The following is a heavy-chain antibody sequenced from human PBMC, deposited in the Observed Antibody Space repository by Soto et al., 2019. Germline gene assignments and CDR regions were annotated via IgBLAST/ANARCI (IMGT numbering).Heavy chain of an antibody. J-gene: IGHJ4*02. CDR2: IYSGGST. CDR1: GFTVSSNY. CDR3: ARAPWGGGSCNFDY. Sequence: EVQLVESGGGLVQPGGSLRLSCAASGFTVSSNYMSWVRQAPGKGLEWVSVIYSGGSTYYADSVKGRFTISRDNSKNTLYLQMNSLRAEDTAVYYCARAPWGGGSCNFDYWGQGTLVTVSS. D-gene: IGHD2-15*01. V-gene: IGHV3-66*01.